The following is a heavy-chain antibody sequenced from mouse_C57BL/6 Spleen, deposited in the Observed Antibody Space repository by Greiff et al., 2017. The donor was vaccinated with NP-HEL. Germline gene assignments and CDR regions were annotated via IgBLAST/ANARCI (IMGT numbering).Heavy chain of an antibody. CDR3: AKEAYPVFSYYFDY. V-gene: IGHV1-4*01. CDR1: GYTFTSYT. J-gene: IGHJ2*01. CDR2: INPSSGYT. Sequence: QVQLKQSGAELARPGASVKMSCKASGYTFTSYTMHWVKQRPGQGLEWIGYINPSSGYTKYNQKFKDKATLTADKSSSTAYMQLSSLTSEDSAVYYCAKEAYPVFSYYFDYWGQGTTLTVSS.